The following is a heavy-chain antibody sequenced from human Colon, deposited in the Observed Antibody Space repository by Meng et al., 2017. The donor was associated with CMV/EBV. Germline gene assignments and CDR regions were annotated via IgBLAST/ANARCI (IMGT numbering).Heavy chain of an antibody. Sequence: VYWGQSGVWVKEPGYSVFFSCSSSGYTVTSYGITWLRPAPGQGLEWMGWISGSTGYTNRAQKFQGRVTMTTDTSTSTAYLALTSPTSNDTAVYYCARGRPNWSGVLDYWGQGTLVTVSS. CDR1: GYTVTSYG. J-gene: IGHJ4*02. D-gene: IGHD1-1*01. CDR2: ISGSTGYT. V-gene: IGHV1-18*01. CDR3: ARGRPNWSGVLDY.